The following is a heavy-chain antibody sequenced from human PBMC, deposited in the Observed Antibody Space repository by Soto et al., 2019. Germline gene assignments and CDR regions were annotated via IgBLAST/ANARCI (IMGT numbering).Heavy chain of an antibody. Sequence: GSLRLSCAASGFTFTRYSMNWVRQAPGKGLEWVSSISSTTKYIYYGDSMKGRFTISRDNAKNSLYLEMNSLRAEDTAVYYCARESEDLTSNFDYWGQGTLVTVSS. CDR2: ISSTTKYI. CDR3: ARESEDLTSNFDY. J-gene: IGHJ4*02. CDR1: GFTFTRYS. V-gene: IGHV3-21*06.